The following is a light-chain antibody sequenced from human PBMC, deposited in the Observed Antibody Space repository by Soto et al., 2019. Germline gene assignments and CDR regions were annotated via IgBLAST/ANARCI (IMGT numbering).Light chain of an antibody. CDR1: QSVSSSY. CDR2: GAS. CDR3: QQYGSF. Sequence: DIVLTQSPGTLYLSPGERATLSCRASQSVSSSYLAWYQQKPGQAPRLLIYGASSRATGIPDRFSGSGSGTDFTLTISRLEPEDFAVYYCQQYGSFFGQGTRLEIK. V-gene: IGKV3-20*01. J-gene: IGKJ5*01.